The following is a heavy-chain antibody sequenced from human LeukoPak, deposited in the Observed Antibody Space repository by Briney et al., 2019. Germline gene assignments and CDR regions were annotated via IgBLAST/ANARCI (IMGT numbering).Heavy chain of an antibody. J-gene: IGHJ6*03. D-gene: IGHD2-8*02. CDR3: ARGGVSMDV. CDR1: VGSISSYY. Sequence: SETLSLTCTVSVGSISSYYWSWIRQPPGKGLEWIGYIYYSGSTNYNPSLKSRVTISVDTSKNQFSLKLSSVTAADTAVYYCARGGVSMDVWGKGTTVTVSS. CDR2: IYYSGST. V-gene: IGHV4-59*01.